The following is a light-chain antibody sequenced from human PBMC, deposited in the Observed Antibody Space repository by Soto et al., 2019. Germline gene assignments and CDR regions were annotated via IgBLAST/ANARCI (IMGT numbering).Light chain of an antibody. CDR2: AAS. V-gene: IGKV3-20*01. Sequence: ETVLTQSPGTLSLSPGERATLSCRASQTVSRSYLAWYQQKPGQAPRLLIYAASSRATGIPGRFSGSGSGTDFTLTISRLEPEDFALYYCQQYGSSPSVTFGQGTRLEIK. CDR1: QTVSRSY. J-gene: IGKJ5*01. CDR3: QQYGSSPSVT.